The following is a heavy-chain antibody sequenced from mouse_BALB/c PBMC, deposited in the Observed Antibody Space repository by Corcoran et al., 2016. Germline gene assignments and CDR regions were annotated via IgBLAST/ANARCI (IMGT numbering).Heavy chain of an antibody. D-gene: IGHD2-4*01. V-gene: IGHV1-26*01. J-gene: IGHJ1*01. Sequence: EVQLQQSGPELVKPGASVKISCKASGYSFTGYYMHWVKQSHVKSLEWIGRINPYDGATSYNQNFKDKASLTVDKSSSTAYMELHSLTSEDSAVYYCARDYDYWYFYVWSAGTTVTVSS. CDR1: GYSFTGYY. CDR2: INPYDGAT. CDR3: ARDYDYWYFYV.